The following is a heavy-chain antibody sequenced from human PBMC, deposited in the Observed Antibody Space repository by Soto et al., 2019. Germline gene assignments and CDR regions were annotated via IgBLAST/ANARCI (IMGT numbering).Heavy chain of an antibody. Sequence: GRSLRLSCAASGVTFSSYAMSWVRQAPGKGLEWVSAISGSGGSTYYADSVKGRFTISRDNSKNTLYLQMNSLRAEDTAVYYCAKASPSSGWYPAFDIWGQGTMVTVSS. CDR2: ISGSGGST. J-gene: IGHJ3*02. CDR3: AKASPSSGWYPAFDI. D-gene: IGHD6-19*01. CDR1: GVTFSSYA. V-gene: IGHV3-23*01.